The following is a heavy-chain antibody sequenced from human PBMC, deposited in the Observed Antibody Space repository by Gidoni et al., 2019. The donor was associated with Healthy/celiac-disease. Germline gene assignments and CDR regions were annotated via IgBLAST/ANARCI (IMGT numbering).Heavy chain of an antibody. D-gene: IGHD6-19*01. J-gene: IGHJ4*02. Sequence: QVQLVQSGAEVKKPGASVKVSCKATGYTFTSYYMPWVRQATGQGLEWMGIINPSGCSTSYAQQSQGRVTMTRDTSTSTVYIELSSLRSEDTAVYYCARDNRLYSSGWYSPFDYWGQGTLVTVSS. V-gene: IGHV1-46*03. CDR1: GYTFTSYY. CDR2: INPSGCST. CDR3: ARDNRLYSSGWYSPFDY.